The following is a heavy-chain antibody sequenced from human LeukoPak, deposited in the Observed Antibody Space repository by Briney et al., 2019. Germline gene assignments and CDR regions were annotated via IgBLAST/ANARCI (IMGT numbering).Heavy chain of an antibody. V-gene: IGHV1-69*13. Sequence: SVKVSCKASGYTFTSYGISWVRQAPGQGLEWMGGIIPIFGTANYAQKFQGRVTITADESTSTAYMELSSLRSEDTAVYYCAGNMVVAATLVYYFDYWGQGTLVTVSS. CDR1: GYTFTSYG. J-gene: IGHJ4*02. D-gene: IGHD2-15*01. CDR3: AGNMVVAATLVYYFDY. CDR2: IIPIFGTA.